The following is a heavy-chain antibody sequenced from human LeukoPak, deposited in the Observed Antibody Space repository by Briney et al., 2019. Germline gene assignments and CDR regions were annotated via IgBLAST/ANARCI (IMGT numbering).Heavy chain of an antibody. J-gene: IGHJ6*02. CDR1: GGSISSGGYY. D-gene: IGHD2-15*01. CDR2: IYYSGST. CDR3: ARAKGYCSGGSCYLHYYGMDF. Sequence: SETLSLTCTVSGGSISSGGYYWSWIRQHPGKGLEWIGYIYYSGSTYYNPSLKSRVTISVDTSKNQFSLKLSSVTAADTAVYYCARAKGYCSGGSCYLHYYGMDFWGQGTTVTVSS. V-gene: IGHV4-31*03.